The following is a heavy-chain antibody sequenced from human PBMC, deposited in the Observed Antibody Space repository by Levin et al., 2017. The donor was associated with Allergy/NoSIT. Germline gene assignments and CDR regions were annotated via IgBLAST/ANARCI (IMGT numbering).Heavy chain of an antibody. CDR2: ISYDGSDK. J-gene: IGHJ5*02. CDR3: AKGSTGWYLGWLDP. CDR1: GFSFKTYG. Sequence: PGGSLRLSCLASGFSFKTYGMHWVRQAPGKGLEWVAVISYDGSDKYYVDSVKGRFTISRDNSENTLYLQMNSLRDEDTAVYYCAKGSTGWYLGWLDPWGQGTLVTVSS. D-gene: IGHD6-19*01. V-gene: IGHV3-30*18.